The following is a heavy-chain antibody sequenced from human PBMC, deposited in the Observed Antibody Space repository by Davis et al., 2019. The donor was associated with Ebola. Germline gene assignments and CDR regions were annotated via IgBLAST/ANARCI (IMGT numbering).Heavy chain of an antibody. CDR2: INPSGGST. Sequence: AASVKVSCKASGYTFTSYYMHWVRQAPGQGLEWMGIINPSGGSTSYAQNLQGRATMTTDTSTSTAYMELRSLRSDDTAVYYCARHGCYSVGSGYCLDYWGQGTLVTVSS. CDR3: ARHGCYSVGSGYCLDY. D-gene: IGHD3-22*01. J-gene: IGHJ4*02. CDR1: GYTFTSYY. V-gene: IGHV1-46*01.